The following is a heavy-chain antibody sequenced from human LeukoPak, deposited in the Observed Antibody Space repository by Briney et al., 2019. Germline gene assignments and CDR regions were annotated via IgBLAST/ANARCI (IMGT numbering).Heavy chain of an antibody. D-gene: IGHD6-19*01. CDR3: ARIFAAVAVRTFDY. CDR1: GGSISSSSYY. J-gene: IGHJ4*02. CDR2: IYYSGST. V-gene: IGHV4-39*07. Sequence: PSETLSLTCTVSGGSISSSSYYWGWIRQPPGKGLEWIGSIYYSGSTYYNPSLKSRVTISVDTSKNQFSLKLSSVTAADTAVYYCARIFAAVAVRTFDYWGQGTLVTVSS.